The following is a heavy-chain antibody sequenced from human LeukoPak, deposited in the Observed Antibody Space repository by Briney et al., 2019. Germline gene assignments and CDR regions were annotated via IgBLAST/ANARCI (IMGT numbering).Heavy chain of an antibody. V-gene: IGHV1-8*01. D-gene: IGHD5-18*01. CDR2: MNPNSGNK. CDR3: ARLRYGYDY. J-gene: IGHJ4*02. CDR1: GCTFTSYD. Sequence: ASVKVSCKASGCTFTSYDINWVRQATAEGLKWMGWMNPNSGNKAYAQKLQGRVTMTSNTHITTAYMELSSPSSADTAVYYCARLRYGYDYWGPGTLVTVSS.